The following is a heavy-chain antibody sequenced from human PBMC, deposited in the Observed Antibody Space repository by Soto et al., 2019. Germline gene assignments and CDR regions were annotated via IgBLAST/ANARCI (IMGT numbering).Heavy chain of an antibody. CDR1: GGSISSGGYY. V-gene: IGHV4-31*03. D-gene: IGHD2-21*01. CDR3: ARDLPSRDPVKDGMDV. J-gene: IGHJ6*02. Sequence: PSETLSLTCTVSGGSISSGGYYWSWIRQHPGKGLEWIGYIYYSGSTYYNPSLKSRVTISVDTSKNQFSLKLGSVTAADTAVYYCARDLPSRDPVKDGMDVWGQGTTDTVSS. CDR2: IYYSGST.